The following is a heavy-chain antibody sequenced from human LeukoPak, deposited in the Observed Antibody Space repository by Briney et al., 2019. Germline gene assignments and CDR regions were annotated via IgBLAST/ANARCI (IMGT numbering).Heavy chain of an antibody. J-gene: IGHJ6*01. CDR1: GGSIRRYY. CDR2: TYYSGGS. CDR3: ARDVGDCSSTSCGAYGM. V-gene: IGHV4-59*01. D-gene: IGHD2-2*01. Sequence: ASTQFLTCTFTGGSIRRYYWSGLRQPEGTGLEGVRLTYYSGGSNYTPSLKSRVTISVDTSKNQFSLKLSSVTAADAGVCYCARDVGDCSSTSCGAYGM.